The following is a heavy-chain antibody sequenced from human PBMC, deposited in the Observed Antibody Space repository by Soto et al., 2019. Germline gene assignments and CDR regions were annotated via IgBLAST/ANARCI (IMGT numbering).Heavy chain of an antibody. D-gene: IGHD6-19*01. CDR1: GFTFSSYG. Sequence: QVQLVESGGGVVQPGRSLRLSCAASGFTFSSYGMRWVRQAPGKGLEWVAVISYDGSNKYYADSVKGRFTISRENSKNTVELQMTRLRAGDTAVYYWEKGGEYSRGWYGAPWGQGTLVTVSS. CDR3: EKGGEYSRGWYGAP. V-gene: IGHV3-30*18. J-gene: IGHJ5*02. CDR2: ISYDGSNK.